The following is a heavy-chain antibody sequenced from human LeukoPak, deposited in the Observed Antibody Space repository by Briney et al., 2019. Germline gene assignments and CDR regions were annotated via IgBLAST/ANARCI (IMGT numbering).Heavy chain of an antibody. CDR2: IRNDGSNK. CDR1: GFTFSSYA. CDR3: ARGDSSSWIGYYFDY. V-gene: IGHV3-30*02. D-gene: IGHD6-13*01. J-gene: IGHJ4*02. Sequence: GGSLRLSCAASGFTFSSYAMHWVRQAPGKGLEWVAFIRNDGSNKNYADSVKGRFTISRDNSKNTLYLQMNSLRAEDTAVYYCARGDSSSWIGYYFDYWGQGTLVTVSS.